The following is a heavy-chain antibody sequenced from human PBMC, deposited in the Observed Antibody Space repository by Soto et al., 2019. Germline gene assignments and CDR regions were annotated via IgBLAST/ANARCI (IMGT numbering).Heavy chain of an antibody. V-gene: IGHV3-21*01. CDR2: ITSSSSYI. J-gene: IGHJ4*02. D-gene: IGHD3-3*01. Sequence: PGGSLRLSCAASGFTFSSYSMNWVRQAPGKGLEWVSSITSSSSYIYYADLLKGRLTISRDNAKKSLYLQMNSLRAEDTAVYFCARGTGDYDFWSGYHATDYFDYWGQGTLVTSPQ. CDR3: ARGTGDYDFWSGYHATDYFDY. CDR1: GFTFSSYS.